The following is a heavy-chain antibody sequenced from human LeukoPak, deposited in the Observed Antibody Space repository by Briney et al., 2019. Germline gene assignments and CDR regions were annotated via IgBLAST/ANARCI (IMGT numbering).Heavy chain of an antibody. D-gene: IGHD5-18*01. J-gene: IGHJ4*02. Sequence: SETLSLTCTVSGASIRSNYWSWIRQPPGKGLEWIGYMYHSGNTDLNPSLKSRVTISLDTSKNQFSLKVTSVTAADTAVYYCARTMSGSYGLDYWGQGILVTVSS. CDR1: GASIRSNY. CDR2: MYHSGNT. CDR3: ARTMSGSYGLDY. V-gene: IGHV4-59*01.